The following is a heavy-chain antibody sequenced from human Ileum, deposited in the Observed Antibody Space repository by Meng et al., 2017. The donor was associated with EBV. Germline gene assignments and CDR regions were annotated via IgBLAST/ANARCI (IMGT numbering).Heavy chain of an antibody. CDR1: GGSISVINW. Sequence: QVQLRGPGPGLVNPSGTLSLPCAVSGGSISVINWWSWVRQSPEKGLEWIGEMSDSGITHYNPSLKSRVTISADKSNNQFSLKLTSVTSADTAVYFCAKNGEKYFEYWGQGTLVTVSS. CDR3: AKNGEKYFEY. J-gene: IGHJ4*02. CDR2: MSDSGIT. V-gene: IGHV4-4*02.